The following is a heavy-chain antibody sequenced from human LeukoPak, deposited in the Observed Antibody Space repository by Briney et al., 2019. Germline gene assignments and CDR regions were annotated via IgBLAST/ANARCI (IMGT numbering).Heavy chain of an antibody. J-gene: IGHJ4*02. V-gene: IGHV4-34*01. CDR3: ARRGYYYGSGSYYRPPHFDY. Sequence: SETLSLTCAVYGGSFSGYYWSWIRQPPGKGLEWIGEINHSGSTNYNPSLKSRVTISVDTSKNQFSLKLSSVAAADTAVYYCARRGYYYGSGSYYRPPHFDYWGQGTLVTVSS. CDR1: GGSFSGYY. D-gene: IGHD3-10*01. CDR2: INHSGST.